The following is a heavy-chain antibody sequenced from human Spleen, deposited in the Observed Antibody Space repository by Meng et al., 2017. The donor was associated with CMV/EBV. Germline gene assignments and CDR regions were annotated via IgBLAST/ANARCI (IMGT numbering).Heavy chain of an antibody. D-gene: IGHD6-25*01. V-gene: IGHV1-46*01. J-gene: IGHJ4*02. CDR1: GYSFSSYY. CDR2: INPYGGGT. CDR3: AREVGGLYYFDF. Sequence: ASVKVSCKASGYSFSSYYMHWVRQAPGQGLEWMGTINPYGGGTIYAQKFQGRVTMTSDTSTSTVYVEVNSLRFEDTAIYYCAREVGGLYYFDFWGQGTLVTVSS.